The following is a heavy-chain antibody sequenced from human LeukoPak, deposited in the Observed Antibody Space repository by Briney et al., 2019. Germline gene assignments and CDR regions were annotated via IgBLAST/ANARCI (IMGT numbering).Heavy chain of an antibody. CDR1: GFTFSSYA. Sequence: GGSLRLSCAAFGFTFSSYAMSWVRQAPGKGLEWVSAISGSGGSTYYADSVKGRFTISRDNSKNTLYLQMNSLRAEDTAVYYCTRGAMVYYYYYYMDVWGKGTTVTVSS. J-gene: IGHJ6*03. CDR2: ISGSGGST. D-gene: IGHD5-18*01. CDR3: TRGAMVYYYYYYMDV. V-gene: IGHV3-23*01.